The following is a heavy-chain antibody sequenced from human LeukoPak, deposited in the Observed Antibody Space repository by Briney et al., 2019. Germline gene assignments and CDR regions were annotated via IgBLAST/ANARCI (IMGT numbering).Heavy chain of an antibody. CDR2: ISGGGSGT. V-gene: IGHV3-23*01. CDR1: GFTFSSYA. CDR3: AKAVGSSGYFSRDAFDI. D-gene: IGHD3-22*01. Sequence: GGSLRLSYAPSGFTFSSYAMGWVRQAPGKGLEWVAVISGGGSGTYYADSVRGRFTISRDNSKNTVYLQMNSLRAEDTAIYYCAKAVGSSGYFSRDAFDIWGQGTMVTVPS. J-gene: IGHJ3*02.